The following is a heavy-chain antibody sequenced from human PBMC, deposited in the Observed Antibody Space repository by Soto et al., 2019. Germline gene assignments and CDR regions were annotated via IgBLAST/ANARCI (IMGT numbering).Heavy chain of an antibody. Sequence: SQTLSLTCAISGDSVSSNSAAWNWIRQSPSRGLEWLGRTYYRSKWYNDYAVSVKSRITINLDTSKNQLSLQLNSVTPEDTAVYYCARDHYIAAAVENRGFDIWGQGTMVTVSS. CDR2: TYYRSKWYN. CDR1: GDSVSSNSAA. V-gene: IGHV6-1*01. D-gene: IGHD6-13*01. J-gene: IGHJ3*02. CDR3: ARDHYIAAAVENRGFDI.